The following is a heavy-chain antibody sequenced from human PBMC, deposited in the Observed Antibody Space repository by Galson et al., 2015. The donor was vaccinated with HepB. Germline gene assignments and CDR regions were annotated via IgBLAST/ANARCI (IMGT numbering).Heavy chain of an antibody. J-gene: IGHJ4*02. CDR2: IKQDGSEK. V-gene: IGHV3-7*01. CDR3: ARSIAVAGKLGYFDY. D-gene: IGHD6-19*01. CDR1: GFTFNSHA. Sequence: SLRLSCAASGFTFNSHAISWVRQAPGKGLEWEANIKQDGSEKYYVDSVKGRFTISRDNAKNSLYLQMNSLRAEDTAVYYCARSIAVAGKLGYFDYWGQGTLATVSS.